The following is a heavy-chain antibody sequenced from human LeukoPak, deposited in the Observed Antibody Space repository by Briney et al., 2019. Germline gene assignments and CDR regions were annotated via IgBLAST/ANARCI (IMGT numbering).Heavy chain of an antibody. J-gene: IGHJ5*02. CDR3: ARGGSSWVNWFDP. V-gene: IGHV5-51*01. Sequence: PGESLKISCKGSGYSFTSFWIGWVRQMPGKGLEWMGIIYPGDSDTGYSPSFQGQVTISADKSISTAYLQWSSLKASDTAMYYCARGGSSWVNWFDPWGQGTLVTVSS. CDR2: IYPGDSDT. CDR1: GYSFTSFW. D-gene: IGHD6-13*01.